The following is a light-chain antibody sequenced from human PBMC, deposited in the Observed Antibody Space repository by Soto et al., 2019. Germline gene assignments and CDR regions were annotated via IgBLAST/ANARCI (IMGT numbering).Light chain of an antibody. CDR3: AAWDDSLSGRV. CDR1: SSNIGSNY. Sequence: QAVVTQPPSASGTPGQRVTISCSGSSSNIGSNYVYWYQQLPGTAPKLLIYRNNQRPSGVPDRFSGSKSGTSASLAISGLRSEDAADYYCAAWDDSLSGRVFGGGTKLTVL. J-gene: IGLJ3*02. CDR2: RNN. V-gene: IGLV1-47*01.